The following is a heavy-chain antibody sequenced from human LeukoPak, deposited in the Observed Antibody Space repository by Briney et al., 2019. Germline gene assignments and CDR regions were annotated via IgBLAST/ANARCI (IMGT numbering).Heavy chain of an antibody. Sequence: PSETLSLTCTVSGYSISSGYYWGWIRQPPGKGLEWIGSIYHSGSTYYNPSLKSRVTISVDTSKNQFSLKLSSVTAADTAFYFCARQTGSGLFILPGGQGTLVTVSS. CDR1: GYSISSGYY. V-gene: IGHV4-38-2*02. J-gene: IGHJ4*02. CDR3: ARQTGSGLFILP. CDR2: IYHSGST. D-gene: IGHD3-10*01.